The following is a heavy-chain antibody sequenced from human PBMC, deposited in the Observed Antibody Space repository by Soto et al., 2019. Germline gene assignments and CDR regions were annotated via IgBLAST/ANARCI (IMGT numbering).Heavy chain of an antibody. CDR1: GFTFSSYG. J-gene: IGHJ5*02. V-gene: IGHV3-30*18. CDR3: AKNVYSSSWYEWFDP. CDR2: ISYDGSNK. Sequence: PGGSLRLSCAASGFTFSSYGMHWVRQAPGKGLEWVAVISYDGSNKYYADSVKGRFTISRDNSKNTLYLQMNSLRAEDTAVYYCAKNVYSSSWYEWFDPWGQGT. D-gene: IGHD6-13*01.